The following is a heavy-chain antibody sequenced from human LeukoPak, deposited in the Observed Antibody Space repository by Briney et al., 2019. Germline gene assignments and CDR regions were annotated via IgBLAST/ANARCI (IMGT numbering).Heavy chain of an antibody. D-gene: IGHD1-1*01. Sequence: GGSLRLSCAVSGFTFSDYFMSWIRQAPGKGLEWVSYISSSGNTIFYADSVKGRITISRDNAKNSLYLQMNSLRAEDTAVYFCARDATGWEDTTYFDYWGQGTLVTVSS. CDR2: ISSSGNTI. J-gene: IGHJ4*02. CDR3: ARDATGWEDTTYFDY. V-gene: IGHV3-11*01. CDR1: GFTFSDYF.